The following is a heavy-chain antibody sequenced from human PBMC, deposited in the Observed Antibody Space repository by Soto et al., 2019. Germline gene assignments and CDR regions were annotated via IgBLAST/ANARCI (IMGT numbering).Heavy chain of an antibody. CDR3: ASTKYDSSAYYYWDLGL. V-gene: IGHV1-69*06. Sequence: QVELVQSGAEVKKPGSSVKVSCQASEDTFRNYAISWVRQAPGQGLEWIGGIIHIFGTANYAQKFQGRVTITADTSENSVYIEVSSMRSVDTAVYYCASTKYDSSAYYYWDLGLLGRGTLVTVSS. D-gene: IGHD3-22*01. CDR2: IIHIFGTA. CDR1: EDTFRNYA. J-gene: IGHJ2*01.